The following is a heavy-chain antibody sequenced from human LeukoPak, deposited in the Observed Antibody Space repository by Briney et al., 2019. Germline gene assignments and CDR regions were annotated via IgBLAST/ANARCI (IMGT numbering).Heavy chain of an antibody. CDR3: ARDQRIMITFGGVIVRYDY. D-gene: IGHD3-16*02. Sequence: GASVKVSCKASGYTFTSYGISWVRQAPGQGLEWMGWISAYNGNTNYAQKLKGRVTMTTDTSTSTAYMELRSLRSDDTAVYYCARDQRIMITFGGVIVRYDYWGQGTLVTVSS. J-gene: IGHJ4*02. V-gene: IGHV1-18*01. CDR1: GYTFTSYG. CDR2: ISAYNGNT.